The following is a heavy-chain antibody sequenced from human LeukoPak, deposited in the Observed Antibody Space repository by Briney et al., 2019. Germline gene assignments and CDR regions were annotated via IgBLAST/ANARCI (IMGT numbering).Heavy chain of an antibody. CDR2: TYYRSKWYN. Sequence: SQTLSLTCAISGDSVSSNSAAWNWIRQSPSRGLEWLGRTYYRSKWYNDYSVSVKSRITINPDTSKNQFSLQLNSVTPEDTAVYYCARRSGYDLYNWFDPWGQGTLVTVSS. CDR1: GDSVSSNSAA. V-gene: IGHV6-1*01. CDR3: ARRSGYDLYNWFDP. D-gene: IGHD5-12*01. J-gene: IGHJ5*02.